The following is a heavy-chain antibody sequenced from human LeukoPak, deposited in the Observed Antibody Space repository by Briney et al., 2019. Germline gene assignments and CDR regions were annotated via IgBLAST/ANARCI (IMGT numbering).Heavy chain of an antibody. Sequence: PSETLSLTCTVSGYSISSGYYWGWIRQPPGKGLEWIGSIYHSGSTYYNPSLKSRVTISVDTSKNQFSLKLSSVTAADTAVYYCARLWRPTVNFDYWGQGTLVTVSS. CDR2: IYHSGST. V-gene: IGHV4-38-2*02. D-gene: IGHD3-3*01. CDR3: ARLWRPTVNFDY. CDR1: GYSISSGYY. J-gene: IGHJ4*02.